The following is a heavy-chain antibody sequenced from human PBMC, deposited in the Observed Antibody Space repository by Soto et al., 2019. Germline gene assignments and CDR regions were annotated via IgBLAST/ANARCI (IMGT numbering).Heavy chain of an antibody. CDR3: ARGDLSSWYRRYFDY. D-gene: IGHD6-13*01. CDR2: INHSGST. V-gene: IGHV4-34*01. CDR1: GGSFSGYY. J-gene: IGHJ4*02. Sequence: SETLSLTCAVYGGSFSGYYWSWIRQPPGKGLEWIGEINHSGSTNYNPSLKSRVTISVDTSKNQFSLKLSSVTAAVTAVYYCARGDLSSWYRRYFDYWGQGALVTDSS.